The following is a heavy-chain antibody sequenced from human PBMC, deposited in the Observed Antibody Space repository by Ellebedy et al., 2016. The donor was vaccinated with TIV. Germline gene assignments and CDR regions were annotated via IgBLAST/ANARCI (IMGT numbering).Heavy chain of an antibody. D-gene: IGHD3-9*01. V-gene: IGHV1-69*04. CDR3: ASLKDILTGYTNDAFDI. J-gene: IGHJ3*02. Sequence: AASVKVSCQASGCTFSDYAISWVRQAPGQGLEWMGRNIPILGIANYVQKFQGRVTITADKSTSTAYMELSSLRSEETVVYYCASLKDILTGYTNDAFDIWGQGTMVTVSS. CDR2: NIPILGIA. CDR1: GCTFSDYA.